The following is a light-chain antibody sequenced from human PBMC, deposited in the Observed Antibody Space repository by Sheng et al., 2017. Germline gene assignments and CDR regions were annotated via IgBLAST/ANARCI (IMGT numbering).Light chain of an antibody. CDR1: QSVLYTSNNNNY. CDR3: QQYYSTPYT. V-gene: IGKV4-1*01. J-gene: IGKJ2*01. CDR2: WAS. Sequence: DIVMTQSPDSLAVSLGERATINCKSSQSVLYTSNNNNYLAWYQHKPGQSPKLLLYWASTRESGVPDRFSGSGSGTDFTLTISSLQAEDVAVYYCQQYYSTPYTFGQGTKLEIK.